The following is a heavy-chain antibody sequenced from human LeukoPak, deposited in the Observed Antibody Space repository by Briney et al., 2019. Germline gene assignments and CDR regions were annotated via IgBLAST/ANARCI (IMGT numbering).Heavy chain of an antibody. CDR1: GFTFSSYA. V-gene: IGHV3-23*01. D-gene: IGHD5-12*01. Sequence: TGGSLRLSCAASGFTFSSYAMSWVRQAPGKGLEWVSGISGSGGSTYYADSVKGRFTISRDNAKNSLYLQMNSLRAEDTAVYYCARGGGEWLRFGGRWYYYYMDVWGKGTTVTVSS. CDR3: ARGGGEWLRFGGRWYYYYMDV. CDR2: ISGSGGST. J-gene: IGHJ6*03.